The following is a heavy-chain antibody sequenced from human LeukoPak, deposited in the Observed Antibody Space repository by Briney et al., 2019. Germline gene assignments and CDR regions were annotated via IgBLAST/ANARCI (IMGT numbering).Heavy chain of an antibody. Sequence: GGSLRLSCAASGFTFDDYGMSWVRQAPGKGLEWVSGINWNGGSTGYADSVKGRFTISRDNAKNSLYLQMNSLRAEDTALYYCAREFVSDVCYKCLDYWAREPWSPSPQ. CDR2: INWNGGST. J-gene: IGHJ4*02. CDR1: GFTFDDYG. CDR3: AREFVSDVCYKCLDY. D-gene: IGHD2-8*01. V-gene: IGHV3-20*04.